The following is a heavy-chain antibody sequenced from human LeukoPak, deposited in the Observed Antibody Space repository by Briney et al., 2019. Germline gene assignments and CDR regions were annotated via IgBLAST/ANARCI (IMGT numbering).Heavy chain of an antibody. CDR1: GFTFSSYE. CDR3: ARDSRATAVDY. V-gene: IGHV3-48*03. J-gene: IGHJ4*02. Sequence: GGSLRLSCAASGFTFSSYEMNWVRQAPGKGLEWVSYISSSGSTIYYADSVRGRFTISRDNAKNSLYLQMNSLRAEDTAVYYCARDSRATAVDYWGQGTLVTVSS. CDR2: ISSSGSTI. D-gene: IGHD5-12*01.